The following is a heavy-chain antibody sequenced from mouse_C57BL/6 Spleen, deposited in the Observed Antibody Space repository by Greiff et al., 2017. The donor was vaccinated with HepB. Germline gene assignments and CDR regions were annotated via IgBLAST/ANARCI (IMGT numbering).Heavy chain of an antibody. Sequence: QVQLQQPGAELVKPGASVKLSCKASGYTFTSYWMHWVKQRPGQGLEWIGMIHPNSGSTNYNEKFKSKATLTVDKSSSTAYIQLSSLTSEDSAVYYCAREKGDYDGAWFAYWGQGTLVTVSA. CDR1: GYTFTSYW. J-gene: IGHJ3*01. CDR2: IHPNSGST. V-gene: IGHV1-64*01. CDR3: AREKGDYDGAWFAY. D-gene: IGHD2-4*01.